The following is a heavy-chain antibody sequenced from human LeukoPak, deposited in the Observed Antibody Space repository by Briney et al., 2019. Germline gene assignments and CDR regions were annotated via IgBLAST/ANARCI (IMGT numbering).Heavy chain of an antibody. D-gene: IGHD3-10*01. J-gene: IGHJ6*03. V-gene: IGHV4-34*01. CDR3: ARGITNYYYYYYMDV. CDR1: GESFSGYY. Sequence: PSETLSLTCAVYGESFSGYYWSWIRQPPGKGLEWIGEINHSGSTNYNPSLKSRVTISVDTSKNQFSLKLSSVTAADTAVYYCARGITNYYYYYYMDVWGKGTTVTVSS. CDR2: INHSGST.